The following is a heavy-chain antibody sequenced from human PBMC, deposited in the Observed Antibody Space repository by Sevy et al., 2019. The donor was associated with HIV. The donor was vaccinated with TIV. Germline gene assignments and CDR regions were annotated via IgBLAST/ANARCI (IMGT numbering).Heavy chain of an antibody. Sequence: SETLSLTCTVSGGSVSSGSYYWSWIRQPPGKGLEWIGYIYYSGSTNYNPSLKSRVPISVDTSKNQFSLKLSSVTAADTAVYYCAREGGNGGNSGDAFDIWGQGTMVTVSS. CDR1: GGSVSSGSYY. D-gene: IGHD2-21*02. J-gene: IGHJ3*02. CDR3: AREGGNGGNSGDAFDI. V-gene: IGHV4-61*01. CDR2: IYYSGST.